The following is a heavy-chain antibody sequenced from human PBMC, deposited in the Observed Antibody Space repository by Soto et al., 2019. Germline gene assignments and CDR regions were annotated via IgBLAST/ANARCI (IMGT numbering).Heavy chain of an antibody. J-gene: IGHJ4*02. CDR2: ISYDGSNK. D-gene: IGHD3-3*01. Sequence: VGSLRLSCAASGFTFSSYAMHWFRQAPVKGLEWVAVISYDGSNKYYADSVKGRFTISRDNSKNTLYLQMNSLRAEDTAVYYCARGPSDFWSGYYFDYWGQGTLVTVSS. CDR1: GFTFSSYA. V-gene: IGHV3-30-3*01. CDR3: ARGPSDFWSGYYFDY.